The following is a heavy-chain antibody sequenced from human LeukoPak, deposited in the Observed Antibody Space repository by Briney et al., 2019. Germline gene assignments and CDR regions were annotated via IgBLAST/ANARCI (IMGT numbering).Heavy chain of an antibody. CDR2: ISSSSSYT. V-gene: IGHV3-11*06. CDR3: ARVRRDTAMVKDY. CDR1: GFTFSDYY. D-gene: IGHD5-18*01. J-gene: IGHJ4*02. Sequence: GGSLRLSCAASGFTFSDYYMGWIRQAPGKGLEWVSYISSSSSYTNYADSVKGRFTISRDNAKNSLYLQMNSLRAEDTAVYYCARVRRDTAMVKDYWGQGTLVTVSS.